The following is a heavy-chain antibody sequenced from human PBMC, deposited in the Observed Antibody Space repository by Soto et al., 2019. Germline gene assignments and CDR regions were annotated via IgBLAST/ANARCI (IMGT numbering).Heavy chain of an antibody. CDR3: QRRTTTVTWWFDP. CDR2: IYWDDDK. D-gene: IGHD4-17*01. J-gene: IGHJ5*02. CDR1: GFSLTTSGVG. Sequence: QITLKESGPTLVKPTQTLTLTCTFSGFSLTTSGVGVGWIRQPPGKPLEWLALIYWDDDKSYSTALNSRLTITQDTSKNHVVLTMTNMDSADTAPYFCQRRTTTVTWWFDPWGQGTLVTVSS. V-gene: IGHV2-5*02.